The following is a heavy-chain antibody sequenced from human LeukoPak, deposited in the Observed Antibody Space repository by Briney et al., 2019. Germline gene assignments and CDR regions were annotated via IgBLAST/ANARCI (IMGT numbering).Heavy chain of an antibody. J-gene: IGHJ3*02. Sequence: SETLSLTCSVSGGSISSYYWSWIRQPAGKGLEWIGRIYTSGSTNYNPSLKSRVTMSVDTSKNQFSLKLSSVTAADTAVYYCAREKAYNWNDALHAFDIWGQGTMVTV. V-gene: IGHV4-4*07. CDR2: IYTSGST. D-gene: IGHD1-1*01. CDR1: GGSISSYY. CDR3: AREKAYNWNDALHAFDI.